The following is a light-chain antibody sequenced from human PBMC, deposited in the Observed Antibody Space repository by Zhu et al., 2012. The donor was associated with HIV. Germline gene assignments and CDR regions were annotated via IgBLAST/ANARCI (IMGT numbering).Light chain of an antibody. V-gene: IGKV3-11*01. CDR2: DAS. Sequence: IVLTQSPATLSLSPGEGATVSCRASRSVSNFLAWYQQKPGQAPRLLIYDASKRATGIPARFSGSGSGTDFTLTISSLESEDFALYYCQQRSNWPLTFGGGTKVEIK. CDR3: QQRSNWPLT. J-gene: IGKJ4*01. CDR1: RSVSNF.